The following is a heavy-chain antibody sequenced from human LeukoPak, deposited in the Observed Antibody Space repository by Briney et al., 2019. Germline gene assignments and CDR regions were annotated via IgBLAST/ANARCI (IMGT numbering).Heavy chain of an antibody. V-gene: IGHV3-30*04. CDR1: GFTFSSYA. J-gene: IGHJ4*02. Sequence: PGRSLRLSCSASGFTFSSYAMHWLRQAPGKGLDWVAVISYDGSNKYYADSVKGRFTISRDNSKNTLYLQMNSLRAEETAVYYCAREKNRNYCDYWGQGTLVTVSS. D-gene: IGHD1-14*01. CDR2: ISYDGSNK. CDR3: AREKNRNYCDY.